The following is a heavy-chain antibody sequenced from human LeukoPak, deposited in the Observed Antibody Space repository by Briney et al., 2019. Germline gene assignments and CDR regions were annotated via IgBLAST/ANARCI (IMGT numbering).Heavy chain of an antibody. CDR1: GYRFTSYW. CDR3: ARHQYYYGSGSQVPWSDY. V-gene: IGHV5-51*01. CDR2: IYPVDSDT. J-gene: IGHJ4*02. D-gene: IGHD3-10*01. Sequence: GESLKISFKGSGYRFTSYWIGWVRPMPGKGVEGMGIIYPVDSDTTYSPSFQCQVTISAAKSISTAYLQWSSLKASDTAMYYCARHQYYYGSGSQVPWSDYWGQGTLVTVSS.